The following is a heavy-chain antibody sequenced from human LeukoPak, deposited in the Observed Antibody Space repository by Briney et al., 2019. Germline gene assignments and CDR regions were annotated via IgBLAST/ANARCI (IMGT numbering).Heavy chain of an antibody. CDR1: GYTFTSYY. Sequence: ASVKVSCKXSGYTFTSYYMHWVRQAPGQGLEWMGIINPSGGSTSYAQKFQGRVTVTRDTSTSTVYMELSSLRSEDTAVYYCARGPSIWLHQRYFDYWGQGTLVTVSS. D-gene: IGHD5-24*01. V-gene: IGHV1-46*01. J-gene: IGHJ4*02. CDR3: ARGPSIWLHQRYFDY. CDR2: INPSGGST.